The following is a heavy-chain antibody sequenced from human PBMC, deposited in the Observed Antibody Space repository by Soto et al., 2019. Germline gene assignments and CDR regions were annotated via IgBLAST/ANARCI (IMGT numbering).Heavy chain of an antibody. CDR2: IYWDDDK. CDR1: GFSLTTSGVG. Sequence: QITLNESGPTVVKPTETLTLTCTFSGFSLTTSGVGVGWVRQSPGKAPEWLAFIYWDDDKRYSTSLKSRLTLTTDTSKNQVVLTLASVDPADTATYYCAHRVLRAVFGLVTTTAIYFDFWGQGTPVVVAS. J-gene: IGHJ4*02. D-gene: IGHD3-3*01. CDR3: AHRVLRAVFGLVTTTAIYFDF. V-gene: IGHV2-5*02.